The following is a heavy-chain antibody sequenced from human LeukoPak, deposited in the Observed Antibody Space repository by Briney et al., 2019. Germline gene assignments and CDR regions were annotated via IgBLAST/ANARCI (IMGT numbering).Heavy chain of an antibody. V-gene: IGHV3-66*02. D-gene: IGHD3-16*01. CDR3: ARGGSYCDY. Sequence: GALRLSCAASGFTFSSYAINWVRQAPGKGLEWVSVIYSGGSTYYADSVKGRFTISRDNSKNTLYLQMNSLRAEDTAVYYCARGGSYCDYWGQGTLVTVSS. J-gene: IGHJ4*02. CDR1: GFTFSSYA. CDR2: IYSGGST.